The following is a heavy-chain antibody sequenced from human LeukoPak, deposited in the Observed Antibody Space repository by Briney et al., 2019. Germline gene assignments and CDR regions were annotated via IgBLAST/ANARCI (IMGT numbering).Heavy chain of an antibody. J-gene: IGHJ4*02. CDR1: EFTFSIYE. CDR2: ISSGGTSI. D-gene: IGHD6-25*01. Sequence: GGSLRLSCAASEFTFSIYEMNWVRQAPGKGLEWISYISSGGTSIYYADSVNGRFTISRDNARNSLYLQLNSLRADDTAVYYCATSGYYDYWGQGSLATVSS. CDR3: ATSGYYDY. V-gene: IGHV3-48*03.